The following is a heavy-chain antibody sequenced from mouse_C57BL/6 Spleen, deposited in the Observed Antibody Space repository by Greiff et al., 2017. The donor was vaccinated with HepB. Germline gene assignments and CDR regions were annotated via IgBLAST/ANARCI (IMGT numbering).Heavy chain of an antibody. CDR3: ARDDYDVRYAMDY. CDR2: ISSGSSTI. D-gene: IGHD2-4*01. Sequence: EVHLVESGGGLVKPGGSLKLSCAASGFTFSDYGMHWVRQAPEKGLEWVAYISSGSSTIYYADTVKGRFTISRDNAKNTLFLQMTSLRSEDTAMYYCARDDYDVRYAMDYWGQGTSVTVSS. V-gene: IGHV5-17*01. J-gene: IGHJ4*01. CDR1: GFTFSDYG.